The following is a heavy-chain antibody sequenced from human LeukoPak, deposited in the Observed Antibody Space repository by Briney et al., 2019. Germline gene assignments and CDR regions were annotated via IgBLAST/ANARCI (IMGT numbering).Heavy chain of an antibody. CDR1: TFNNYA. Sequence: RGSLRVSPTFTFNNYAMNWVRQAPGKGLEWVSAVSAGGATYYADSVKGRFTISRDNSKNTMFLQMNSLRVEDTAVYYCTKGSWFAPWGQGTLVTVSS. CDR3: TKGSWFAP. CDR2: VSAGGAT. V-gene: IGHV3-23*01. J-gene: IGHJ5*02.